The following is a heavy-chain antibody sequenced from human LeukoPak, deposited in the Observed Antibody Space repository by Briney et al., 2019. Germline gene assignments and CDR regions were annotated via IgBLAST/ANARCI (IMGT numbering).Heavy chain of an antibody. CDR2: INPNSGGT. D-gene: IGHD1-7*01. Sequence: ASVKVSCKASGYTFTGYYMLWVRQAPGQGLEWMGRINPNSGGTNYAQKFQGRVTMTRDTAISTAYLELSRLRSDDTAVYYCATRITGTTYFLVGFDPWGQGTLVTVSS. V-gene: IGHV1-2*06. CDR3: ATRITGTTYFLVGFDP. J-gene: IGHJ5*02. CDR1: GYTFTGYY.